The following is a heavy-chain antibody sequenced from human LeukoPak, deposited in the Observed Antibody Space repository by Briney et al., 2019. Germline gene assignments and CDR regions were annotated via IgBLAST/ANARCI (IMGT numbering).Heavy chain of an antibody. Sequence: PGGSLRLSCATSGFTLRSYGMHWVRQAPGKGLEWVAFIRFDASNKYYTDSVKGRFTISRDNSKNTLYLQMNSLRAEDTAVYYCAKDSSVYYYDSRNFDYWGQGTLVTVSS. J-gene: IGHJ4*02. D-gene: IGHD3-22*01. CDR2: IRFDASNK. V-gene: IGHV3-30*02. CDR3: AKDSSVYYYDSRNFDY. CDR1: GFTLRSYG.